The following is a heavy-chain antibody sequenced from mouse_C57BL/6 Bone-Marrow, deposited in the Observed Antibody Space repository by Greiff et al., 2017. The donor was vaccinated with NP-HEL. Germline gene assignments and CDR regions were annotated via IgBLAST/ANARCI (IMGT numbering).Heavy chain of an antibody. CDR2: ISNGGGST. Sequence: DVMLVESGGGLVQPGGSLKLSCAASGFTFSDYYMYWVRQTPEKRLEWVAYISNGGGSTYYPDTVKGRFTISRDNAKNTLYLQMSRLKSEDTAMYYCARRLRPYYYAMDYWGQGTSVTVSS. V-gene: IGHV5-12*01. CDR3: ARRLRPYYYAMDY. D-gene: IGHD1-2*01. CDR1: GFTFSDYY. J-gene: IGHJ4*01.